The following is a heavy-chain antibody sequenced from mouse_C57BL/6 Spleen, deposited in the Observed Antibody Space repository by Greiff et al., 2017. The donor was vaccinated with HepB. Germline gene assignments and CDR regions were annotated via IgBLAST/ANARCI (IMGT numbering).Heavy chain of an antibody. CDR3: ARGYYSNHYAMDY. V-gene: IGHV5-17*01. Sequence: EVKLVESGGGLVKPGGSLKLSCAASGFTFSDYGMHWVRQAPEKGLEWVAYISSGSSTISYADTVKGRFTISRDNAKNTLFLQMTSLRSEDTAMYYCARGYYSNHYAMDYWGQGTSVTVSS. CDR2: ISSGSSTI. CDR1: GFTFSDYG. J-gene: IGHJ4*01. D-gene: IGHD2-5*01.